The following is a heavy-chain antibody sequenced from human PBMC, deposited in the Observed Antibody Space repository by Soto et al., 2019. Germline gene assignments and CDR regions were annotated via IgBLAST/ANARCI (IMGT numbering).Heavy chain of an antibody. CDR1: GGSISSSSYY. D-gene: IGHD2-8*02. Sequence: SETLSLTCTVSGGSISSSSYYWCWIRQPPGKGLERIGSIYYSGSTYYNPSLKSRVTISVDTSKNQFSLKLSSVTAADTAVYYCARQGRVMGVYYFDYWGQGTLVTVSS. CDR3: ARQGRVMGVYYFDY. J-gene: IGHJ4*02. V-gene: IGHV4-39*01. CDR2: IYYSGST.